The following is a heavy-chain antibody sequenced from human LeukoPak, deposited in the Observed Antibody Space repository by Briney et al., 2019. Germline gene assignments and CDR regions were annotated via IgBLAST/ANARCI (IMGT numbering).Heavy chain of an antibody. V-gene: IGHV3-23*01. Sequence: PGRSLRLSCAVSGFTFSSYAMSWVRQAPGKGLGLVSAISGSGGSTYYADSVKGRCTISRDNSKNTLYLQTNSLRAEDTAVYYCAKDLQRSGWFPYYFDHWGQGTLVAVSS. CDR1: GFTFSSYA. J-gene: IGHJ4*02. CDR3: AKDLQRSGWFPYYFDH. D-gene: IGHD6-19*01. CDR2: ISGSGGST.